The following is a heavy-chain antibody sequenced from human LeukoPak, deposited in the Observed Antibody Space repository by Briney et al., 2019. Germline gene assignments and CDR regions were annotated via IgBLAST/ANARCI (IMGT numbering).Heavy chain of an antibody. V-gene: IGHV4-59*01. D-gene: IGHD3-10*01. J-gene: IGHJ6*02. CDR1: GGSISSYY. CDR3: ARARGLTMVRGVIITAPDV. CDR2: IYYSGST. Sequence: SETLSLTCTVSGGSISSYYWSWIRQPPGKGLEWIGYIYYSGSTNYNPSLKSRVTISVDTSKNQFSLKLSSVTAADTAVYYCARARGLTMVRGVIITAPDVWGQGTTVTVSS.